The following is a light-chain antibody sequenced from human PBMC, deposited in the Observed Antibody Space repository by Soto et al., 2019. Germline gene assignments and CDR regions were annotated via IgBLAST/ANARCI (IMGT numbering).Light chain of an antibody. CDR2: DAS. CDR3: QQYDNRPPLT. J-gene: IGKJ1*01. Sequence: DIQMTQSPSSLSASVGDRVTITCQSSQDISNDLNWYQQKPGKAPKLLIYDASNLETGVPSRFSGSGSGTDVTFTISSLQPEDIATYYCQQYDNRPPLTFGQGTKVEIK. V-gene: IGKV1-33*01. CDR1: QDISND.